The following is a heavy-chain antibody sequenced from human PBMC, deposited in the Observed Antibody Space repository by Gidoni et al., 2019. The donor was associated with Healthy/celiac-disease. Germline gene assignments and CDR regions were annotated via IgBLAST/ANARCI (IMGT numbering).Heavy chain of an antibody. V-gene: IGHV1-46*01. Sequence: QVQLVQSGAEVKKPGASVKVSCKAAGYTFTSYYMHWVRQAPGQGLEWMGIINPSGGSTSYAQKFQGRVTMTRDTSTSTVYMELSSLRSEDTAVYYCARKGGAAAGTGNFDYWGQGTLVTVSS. CDR3: ARKGGAAAGTGNFDY. J-gene: IGHJ4*02. D-gene: IGHD6-13*01. CDR1: GYTFTSYY. CDR2: INPSGGST.